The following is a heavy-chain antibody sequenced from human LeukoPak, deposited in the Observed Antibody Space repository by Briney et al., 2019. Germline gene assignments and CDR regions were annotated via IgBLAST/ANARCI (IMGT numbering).Heavy chain of an antibody. CDR3: ARDYWGSLDF. J-gene: IGHJ4*02. D-gene: IGHD7-27*01. V-gene: IGHV4-39*07. CDR2: GEST. Sequence: SETLSLACTVSGGSIRSASYHWGWIRQPPGKGLEWIGYGESTNYNSSLRSRVTISVDRSKSQISLQLRSLTVADTAVYYCARDYWGSLDFWGRGILVTVSS. CDR1: GGSIRSASYH.